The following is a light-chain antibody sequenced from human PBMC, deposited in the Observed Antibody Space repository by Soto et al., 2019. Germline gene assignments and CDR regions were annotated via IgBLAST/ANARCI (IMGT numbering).Light chain of an antibody. CDR2: EAS. CDR1: QSIGSV. CDR3: QQYSIYSVT. J-gene: IGKJ4*01. Sequence: DIQMTQSPSVLSASVGDRVIITCRASQSIGSVLAWYQQKPGKAPKLLIYEASNLETGVPSRFSGSGSGTEFTLTISSLQPDDFATYHCQQYSIYSVTFGGGTKIEIK. V-gene: IGKV1-5*03.